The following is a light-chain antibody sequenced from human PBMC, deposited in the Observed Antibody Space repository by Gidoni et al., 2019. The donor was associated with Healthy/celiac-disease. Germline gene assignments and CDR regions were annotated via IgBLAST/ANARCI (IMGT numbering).Light chain of an antibody. CDR3: QQYNNWPPAYT. CDR2: GAS. Sequence: ELLMTQPQATLSVSPGERATLSCRASQSVSSNLAWYQQKPGQAPRLLIYGASTRATGIPARFSGSGSGTEFTLTISSLQSEDFAVYYCQQYNNWPPAYTFGQGTKLEIK. V-gene: IGKV3-15*01. CDR1: QSVSSN. J-gene: IGKJ2*01.